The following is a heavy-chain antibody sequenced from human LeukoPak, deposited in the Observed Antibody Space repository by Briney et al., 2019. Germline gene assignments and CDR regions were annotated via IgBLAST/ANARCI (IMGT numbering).Heavy chain of an antibody. CDR2: IDWDDDK. V-gene: IGHV2-70*01. CDR1: GFSLSTNGMC. D-gene: IGHD2-15*01. CDR3: ARRYCSGGSCYSEYDYFDY. Sequence: SGPALVKPTQTLTLTCTFSGFSLSTNGMCVSWIRQPPGKALEWLALIDWDDDKYYSASLKTRLTISRDTSKNQVVLTMTNMDPVDTARYYCARRYCSGGSCYSEYDYFDYWGQGTLVTVSS. J-gene: IGHJ4*02.